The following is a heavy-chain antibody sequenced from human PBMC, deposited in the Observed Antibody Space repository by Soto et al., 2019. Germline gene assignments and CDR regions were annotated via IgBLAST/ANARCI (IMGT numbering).Heavy chain of an antibody. J-gene: IGHJ4*02. D-gene: IGHD3-22*01. CDR2: IIPILGIA. CDR1: GGTFGSYT. CDR3: AREWYYYDSSGSPDFDY. V-gene: IGHV1-69*08. Sequence: QVQLVQSGAEVKKPGSSVKVSCKASGGTFGSYTISWVRQAPGQGLEWMGRIIPILGIANYAQKFQGRVTITADKSTSTAYMELSSLRSEDTAVYYCAREWYYYDSSGSPDFDYWGQGTLVTVSS.